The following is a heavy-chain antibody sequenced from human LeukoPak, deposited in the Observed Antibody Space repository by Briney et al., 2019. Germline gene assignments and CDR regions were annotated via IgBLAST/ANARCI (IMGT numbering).Heavy chain of an antibody. Sequence: GGSLRLSCAASGFTFSSYSMNWVRQAPGKRLEWVSSINSSSSYIYYADSVKGRFTISRDNAKNSLYLKMNSLRAEDTAVYYCARDSFFGVVDNNYWGRRTLVTVSS. V-gene: IGHV3-21*01. CDR2: INSSSSYI. CDR1: GFTFSSYS. CDR3: ARDSFFGVVDNNY. J-gene: IGHJ4*02. D-gene: IGHD3-3*01.